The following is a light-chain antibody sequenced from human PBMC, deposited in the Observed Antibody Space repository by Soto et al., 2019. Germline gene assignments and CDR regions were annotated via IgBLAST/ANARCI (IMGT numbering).Light chain of an antibody. Sequence: EIVLTQSPDTLSLSPGEGATLSCRASQSISGNLLVWYQQKAGQAPRLLIYGASSRATGIPDRFSGSGSGTDFILTISRLEPEDFAMYFCQQYGISSHTFGRGTKLEIK. J-gene: IGKJ2*01. CDR2: GAS. CDR3: QQYGISSHT. V-gene: IGKV3-20*01. CDR1: QSISGNL.